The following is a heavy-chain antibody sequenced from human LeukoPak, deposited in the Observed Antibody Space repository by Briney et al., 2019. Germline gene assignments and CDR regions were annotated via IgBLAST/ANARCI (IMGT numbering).Heavy chain of an antibody. CDR2: IYYSGST. Sequence: SGTLSLTCTVSGGSVNSGSYYWSWIRQPPGKGLEWIGYIYYSGSTNYNPSLKSRVTISVDTSKNQFSLKLSSVTAADTAVYYCARDVSLDYYDSSGYTRMYYFDYWGQGTLVTVSS. CDR1: GGSVNSGSYY. J-gene: IGHJ4*02. CDR3: ARDVSLDYYDSSGYTRMYYFDY. D-gene: IGHD3-22*01. V-gene: IGHV4-61*01.